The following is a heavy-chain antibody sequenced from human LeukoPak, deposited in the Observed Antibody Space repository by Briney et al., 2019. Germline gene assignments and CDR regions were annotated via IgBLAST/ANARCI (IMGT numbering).Heavy chain of an antibody. D-gene: IGHD6-13*01. CDR3: AKGSAAAGTVRVDY. J-gene: IGHJ4*02. CDR2: IKQDGSEK. Sequence: PGGSLRLSCAASGFIFSSYWMSWVRQAPGKGLEWVANIKQDGSEKYYVDSVKGRFTISRDNAKNSLYLQMNSQRAEDTAVYFCAKGSAAAGTVRVDYWGQGTLVTVSS. V-gene: IGHV3-7*01. CDR1: GFIFSSYW.